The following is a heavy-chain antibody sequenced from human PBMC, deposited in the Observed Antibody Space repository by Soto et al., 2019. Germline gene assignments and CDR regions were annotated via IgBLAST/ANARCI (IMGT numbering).Heavy chain of an antibody. V-gene: IGHV5-51*01. CDR1: GYSFTSYW. D-gene: IGHD3-22*01. J-gene: IGHJ4*02. CDR2: IYPGDSDT. CDR3: ARAHYYDSSGYYYVLYYFDY. Sequence: PGESLKISCKGSGYSFTSYWIGWVRQMPGKGLEWMGIIYPGDSDTRYSPSFQGQVTISADKSISTAYLQWSSLKASDTAMYYCARAHYYDSSGYYYVLYYFDYWGQGTLVTVSS.